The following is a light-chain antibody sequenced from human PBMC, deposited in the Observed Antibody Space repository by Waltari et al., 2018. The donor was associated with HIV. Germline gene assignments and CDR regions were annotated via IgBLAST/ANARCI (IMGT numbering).Light chain of an antibody. CDR3: QSTDHDGTWV. CDR1: ALPKKY. J-gene: IGLJ3*02. V-gene: IGLV3-25*03. CDR2: KDI. Sequence: SYDLTQTPSVSVSPGQTARINCSRGALPKKYSSWYRQKAGQAPILLIHKDIERPSGIPERISGSGSGTGVTLTITDVQAEDEGDYFCQSTDHDGTWVFGGGTKLTVL.